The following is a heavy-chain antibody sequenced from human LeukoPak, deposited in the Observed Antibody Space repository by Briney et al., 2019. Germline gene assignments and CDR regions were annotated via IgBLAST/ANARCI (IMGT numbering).Heavy chain of an antibody. Sequence: PGGSLRLSCAASGFTFSSYGMSWVRQAPGKGLEWVSAISGSGGSTYYADSVKGRFTISRDNSKNTLYLQMNSLRAEDTAVYYCAKDIVIRWWLQPSDLFDYWGQGTLVTVSS. CDR2: ISGSGGST. J-gene: IGHJ4*02. CDR3: AKDIVIRWWLQPSDLFDY. D-gene: IGHD4-23*01. V-gene: IGHV3-23*01. CDR1: GFTFSSYG.